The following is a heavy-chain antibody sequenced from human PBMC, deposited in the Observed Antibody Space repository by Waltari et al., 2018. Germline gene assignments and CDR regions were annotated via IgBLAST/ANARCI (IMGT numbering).Heavy chain of an antibody. CDR1: GFTVSSNY. Sequence: VQLVESGGGLIQPGGSLRLSCAASGFTVSSNYMSWVRQAPGKGLEGIGYIYYSGCTNYNPSLKSRVTISVDTSKNQFSLKLSSVTAADTAVYYCARWGERRYSYGPYYGMDVWGQGTTVTVSS. D-gene: IGHD5-18*01. J-gene: IGHJ6*02. V-gene: IGHV4-59*02. CDR2: IYYSGCT. CDR3: ARWGERRYSYGPYYGMDV.